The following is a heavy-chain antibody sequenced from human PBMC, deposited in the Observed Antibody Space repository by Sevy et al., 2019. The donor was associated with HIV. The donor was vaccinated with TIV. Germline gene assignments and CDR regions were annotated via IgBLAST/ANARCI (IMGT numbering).Heavy chain of an antibody. V-gene: IGHV1-69*13. J-gene: IGHJ4*02. CDR2: IIPMFGTA. CDR3: ARSISWYASFDY. CDR1: GRTFSSSA. Sequence: ASVKASCKASGRTFSSSAINWVRQAPGQGLEWMGGIIPMFGTANYVQKFQGRVTITADESTSTAYMELSSLRSEDTAVYYCARSISWYASFDYWGQRTLVTVSS. D-gene: IGHD6-13*01.